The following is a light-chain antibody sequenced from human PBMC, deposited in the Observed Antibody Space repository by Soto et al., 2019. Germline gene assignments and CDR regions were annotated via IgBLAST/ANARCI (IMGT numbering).Light chain of an antibody. CDR1: QNIDTF. J-gene: IGKJ1*01. V-gene: IGKV1-5*03. Sequence: DIQMTQSPSTLSASVGDRVTITCRASQNIDTFLAWYQQKPGKAPIFLIYKASSLESGVPSRFSGSGSGTEFTLTISSLQPDDFATYYCQQYNSYSWTFGQGTKVDIK. CDR3: QQYNSYSWT. CDR2: KAS.